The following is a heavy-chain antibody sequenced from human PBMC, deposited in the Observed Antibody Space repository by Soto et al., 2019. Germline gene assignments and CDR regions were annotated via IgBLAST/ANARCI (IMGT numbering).Heavy chain of an antibody. D-gene: IGHD1-26*01. CDR1: GASLLSSY. J-gene: IGHJ4*02. CDR3: AKGWDVKYFDY. V-gene: IGHV4-4*07. CDR2: IFSSGRT. Sequence: SETLSLTCSVSGASLLSSYWSWVRQPAGKGLEWIGHIFSSGRTSYNPSLKSRLTMSIDPSMNVFSLNLSSVTAAGTAIYYCAKGWDVKYFDYWGRGTLVTVSS.